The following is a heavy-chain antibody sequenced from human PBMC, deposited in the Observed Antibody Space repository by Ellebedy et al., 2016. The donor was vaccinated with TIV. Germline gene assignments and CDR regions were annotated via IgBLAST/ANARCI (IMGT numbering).Heavy chain of an antibody. CDR1: GGSVISSAYY. V-gene: IGHV4-31*11. D-gene: IGHD1-1*01. CDR2: IFHSGNT. CDR3: ARLEAGFNWFDP. Sequence: SETLSLXXAVSGGSVISSAYYWTWIRQYPGKGLEWIGHIFHSGNTDYNPSLQSRVSISLDTSKNQFSLTLTSVTAADTALYYCARLEAGFNWFDPWGQGTLVTVSS. J-gene: IGHJ5*02.